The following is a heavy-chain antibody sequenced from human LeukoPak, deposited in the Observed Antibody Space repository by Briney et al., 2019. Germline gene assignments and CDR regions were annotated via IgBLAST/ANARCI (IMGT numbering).Heavy chain of an antibody. CDR3: AKRGGDTYYYGSGSYYRYFDY. D-gene: IGHD3-10*01. CDR2: IKEDGSDK. J-gene: IGHJ4*02. CDR1: GFIFSNYW. V-gene: IGHV3-7*01. Sequence: GGSLRLSCEASGFIFSNYWMAWVRQAPGKGLEWVANIKEDGSDKNYVESMKGRYTISRDNSKNTLYLQMNSLRAEDTAVYYCAKRGGDTYYYGSGSYYRYFDYWGQGTLVTVSS.